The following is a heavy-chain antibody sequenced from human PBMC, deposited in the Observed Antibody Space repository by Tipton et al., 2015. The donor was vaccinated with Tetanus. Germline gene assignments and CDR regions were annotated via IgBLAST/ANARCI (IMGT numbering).Heavy chain of an antibody. D-gene: IGHD1-1*01. J-gene: IGHJ4*02. Sequence: TLSLTCDVSGGSISGGGYSWSWIRQPPGPGKGLEWIGYIYESGTTHYNPSLKSRVTLSLDMSKNHVSLNLTSVTAADTAVYYCARAYNDIPKKGPFDSWGQGTLVIVSS. CDR1: GGSISGGGYS. CDR3: ARAYNDIPKKGPFDS. CDR2: IYESGTT. V-gene: IGHV4-30-2*01.